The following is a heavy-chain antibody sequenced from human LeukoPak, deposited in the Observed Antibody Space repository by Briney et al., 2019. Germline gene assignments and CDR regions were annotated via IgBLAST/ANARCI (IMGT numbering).Heavy chain of an antibody. D-gene: IGHD3-22*01. Sequence: SETLSLTCTVSGGSISSYYWSWIRQPPGKGLEWIGNIYYSGSTNYNPSLKSRVTISVDTSKNRLSLKLTSVLAADTAVYYCVRGKDYYDTSGYPTFHYWGQGTLVTVSS. CDR3: VRGKDYYDTSGYPTFHY. V-gene: IGHV4-59*01. J-gene: IGHJ4*02. CDR2: IYYSGST. CDR1: GGSISSYY.